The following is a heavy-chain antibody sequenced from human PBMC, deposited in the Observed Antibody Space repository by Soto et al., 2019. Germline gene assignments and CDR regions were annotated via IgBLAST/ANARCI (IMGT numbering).Heavy chain of an antibody. CDR2: MSTTNAI. Sequence: GSLRLSCAASGFTFTTYNMNWVRQAPGEGLEWVSYMSTTNAIYYADSVRGRFTISRDNAKNLLDLQMNSLREEDTAVYYCVRDSAWAFAFWGQGTLVTASS. CDR1: GFTFTTYN. J-gene: IGHJ4*02. CDR3: VRDSAWAFAF. D-gene: IGHD1-26*01. V-gene: IGHV3-48*02.